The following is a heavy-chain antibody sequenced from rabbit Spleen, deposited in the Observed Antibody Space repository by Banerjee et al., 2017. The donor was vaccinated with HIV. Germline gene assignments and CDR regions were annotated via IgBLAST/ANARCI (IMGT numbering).Heavy chain of an antibody. V-gene: IGHV1S40*01. D-gene: IGHD1-1*01. Sequence: QSLVESGGDLVKPEGSLTLTCTASGFSFSSSYWMCWVRQAPGKGLEWIACIDAASGGSTNYASWAKGRFTISKTSSTTVTLQMTSLTAADTATYFCARNYVNAFDPWGQGTLVTVS. CDR2: IDAASGGST. J-gene: IGHJ2*01. CDR1: GFSFSSSYW. CDR3: ARNYVNAFDP.